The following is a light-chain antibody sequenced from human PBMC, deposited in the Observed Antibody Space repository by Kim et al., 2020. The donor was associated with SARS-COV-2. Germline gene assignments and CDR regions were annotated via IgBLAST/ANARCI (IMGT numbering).Light chain of an antibody. Sequence: ELTQPPSASGTPGQRVTISCSGSSSNIGSNTVNWYQQLPGTAPKLLIYSNNQRPSGVPDRFSGSKSGTSASLAISGLQSEDEADYYCAAWDDSLNCLWVFGGGTQLTVL. V-gene: IGLV1-44*01. J-gene: IGLJ3*02. CDR1: SSNIGSNT. CDR3: AAWDDSLNCLWV. CDR2: SNN.